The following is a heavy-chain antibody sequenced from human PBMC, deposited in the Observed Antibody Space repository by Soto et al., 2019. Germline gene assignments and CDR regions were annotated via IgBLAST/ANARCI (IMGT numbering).Heavy chain of an antibody. CDR3: ALRFTSPYYFDVRDYPHVFEI. J-gene: IGHJ3*02. D-gene: IGHD3-22*01. V-gene: IGHV2-5*02. CDR1: GFSLSTTGVA. CDR2: IYWDDDK. Sequence: QITLKESGPTLVKPAQTLTLTCTFSGFSLSTTGVAVGWIRQPPGKALEWLALIYWDDDKRYSPSLKSRLPITKDTSDHLVVVRITIMHPAHTATYYCALRFTSPYYFDVRDYPHVFEIWRKGTMVTVSS.